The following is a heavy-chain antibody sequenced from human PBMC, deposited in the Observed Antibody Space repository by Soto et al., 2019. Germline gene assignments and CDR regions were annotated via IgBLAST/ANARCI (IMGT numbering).Heavy chain of an antibody. Sequence: GSVKESCKASGYTFPSYGISWVRQAPGQGLEWMGWISDYNGNTNYAQKLQGRVTMTTDTSTSTAYVELRGLRSDDTAVYYCARDHLSSEFSSSSKYFDYWGQGTLVNLSS. J-gene: IGHJ4*02. CDR1: GYTFPSYG. D-gene: IGHD6-6*01. CDR3: ARDHLSSEFSSSSKYFDY. CDR2: ISDYNGNT. V-gene: IGHV1-18*01.